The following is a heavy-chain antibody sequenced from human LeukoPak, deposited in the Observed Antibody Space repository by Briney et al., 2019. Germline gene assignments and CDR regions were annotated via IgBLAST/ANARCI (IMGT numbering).Heavy chain of an antibody. CDR3: ARGLGFLEWSRYYYYGMDV. CDR2: INPSGGST. J-gene: IGHJ6*02. Sequence: GASVKVSCKASGYTFTSYYMHWVRQAPGQGLEWMGIINPSGGSTSYAQKFQGRVTMTRDTSTSTVYMELSSLRPEDTAVYYCARGLGFLEWSRYYYYGMDVWGQGTTVTVSS. D-gene: IGHD3-3*02. CDR1: GYTFTSYY. V-gene: IGHV1-46*01.